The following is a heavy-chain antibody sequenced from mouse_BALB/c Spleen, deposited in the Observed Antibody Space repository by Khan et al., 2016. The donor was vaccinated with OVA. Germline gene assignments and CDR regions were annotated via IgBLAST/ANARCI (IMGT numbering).Heavy chain of an antibody. CDR2: IWSGGST. Sequence: VQLQESGPGLVQPSQSLSITCTASGFSLTNFGVHWVRQSPGKGLEWLGVIWSGGSTDYYAAFKSRLSISKDNSKSQVFFKMNSLQANDTATYYCARREYLMTWFAYWGQGTLVTVSA. V-gene: IGHV2-2*02. CDR1: GFSLTNFG. J-gene: IGHJ3*01. CDR3: ARREYLMTWFAY.